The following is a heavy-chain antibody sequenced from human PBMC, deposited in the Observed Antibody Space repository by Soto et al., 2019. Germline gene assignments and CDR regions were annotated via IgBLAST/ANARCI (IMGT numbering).Heavy chain of an antibody. CDR1: GFTFSNAW. V-gene: IGHV3-15*01. J-gene: IGHJ4*02. CDR3: TTGRLETIFGVVSKY. D-gene: IGHD3-3*01. Sequence: AGGSLRLSCAASGFTFSNAWMSWVRQAPGKGLEWVGRIKSKTDGGTTDYAAPVKGRFTISRDDSTNTLYLQMNSLKTEDTAVYYCTTGRLETIFGVVSKYWGQGTLVTVSS. CDR2: IKSKTDGGTT.